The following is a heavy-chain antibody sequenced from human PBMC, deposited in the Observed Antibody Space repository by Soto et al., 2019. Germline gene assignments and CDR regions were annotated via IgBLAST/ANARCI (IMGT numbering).Heavy chain of an antibody. D-gene: IGHD6-19*01. J-gene: IGHJ5*02. CDR3: ARPFDTSGWYDH. Sequence: GESLNISCKGSGYSFTTYWIAWVRQMPGKGLECMGIIYPGDSDTRYSPSFQGQVTISADKSINTAYLQWSSLKASDSAIYYCARPFDTSGWYDHWGQGTLVTVSS. V-gene: IGHV5-51*01. CDR1: GYSFTTYW. CDR2: IYPGDSDT.